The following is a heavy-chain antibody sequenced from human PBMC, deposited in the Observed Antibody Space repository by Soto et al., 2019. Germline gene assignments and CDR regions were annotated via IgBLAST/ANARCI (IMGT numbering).Heavy chain of an antibody. D-gene: IGHD3-10*01. CDR2: IYSGGST. CDR1: GFTVSGNY. CDR3: ARMGVTPFYYYGMDV. Sequence: EVQLVESGGGLVQPGGSLRLSCAASGFTVSGNYMSWVRQAPGKGLEWVSVIYSGGSTYYADSVKGRFTISRDNSKNTLYLQMNSVRAEDTAVYYCARMGVTPFYYYGMDVWGQGTTVTVSS. J-gene: IGHJ6*02. V-gene: IGHV3-66*01.